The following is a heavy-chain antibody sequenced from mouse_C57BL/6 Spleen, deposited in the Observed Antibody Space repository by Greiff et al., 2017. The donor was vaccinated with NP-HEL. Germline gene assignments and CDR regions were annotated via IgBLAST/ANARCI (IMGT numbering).Heavy chain of an antibody. CDR2: ISYDGSN. CDR3: ARKGYDGAMDY. V-gene: IGHV3-6*01. D-gene: IGHD2-2*01. CDR1: GYSITSGYY. J-gene: IGHJ4*01. Sequence: DVKLQESGPGLVKPSQSLSLTCSVTGYSITSGYYWNWIRQFPGNKLEWMGYISYDGSNNYNPSLKNRISITRDTSKNQFFLKLNSVTTEDTATXYCARKGYDGAMDYWGQGTSVTVSS.